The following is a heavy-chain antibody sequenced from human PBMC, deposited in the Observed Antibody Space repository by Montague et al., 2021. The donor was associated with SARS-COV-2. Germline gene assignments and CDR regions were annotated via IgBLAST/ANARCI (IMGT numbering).Heavy chain of an antibody. V-gene: IGHV6-1*01. CDR1: GDSVSSNTAT. J-gene: IGHJ3*02. CDR3: ARTTTRMLYPENAFDI. CDR2: TYYMSKWYR. D-gene: IGHD2-15*01. Sequence: CAISGDSVSSNTATWNWIRQSPSIGLEWLGRTYYMSKWYRDYAISLKSRITINPDTSKNQFSRQLSSVAPEDTAVFYCARTTTRMLYPENAFDIWGQGTMVTVSS.